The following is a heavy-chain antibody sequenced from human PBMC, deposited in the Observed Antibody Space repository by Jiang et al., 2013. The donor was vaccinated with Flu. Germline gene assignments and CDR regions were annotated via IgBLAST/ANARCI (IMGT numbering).Heavy chain of an antibody. D-gene: IGHD2-21*01. CDR3: ARQDSVWYFDL. CDR2: IYYSGST. V-gene: IGHV4-39*01. J-gene: IGHJ2*01. CDR1: GGSISSSSYY. Sequence: SLTCTVSGGSISSSSYYWGWIRQPPGKGLEWIGSIYYSGSTYYNPSLKSRVTISVDTSKNQFSLKLSSVTAADTAVYYCARQDSVWYFDLWGRGTLVTVSS.